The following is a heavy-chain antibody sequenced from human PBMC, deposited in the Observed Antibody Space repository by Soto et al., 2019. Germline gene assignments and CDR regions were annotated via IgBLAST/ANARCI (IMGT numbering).Heavy chain of an antibody. J-gene: IGHJ2*01. CDR2: VSVYGGST. CDR3: AGRAAGDSHWYFDL. Sequence: DVQLLESGGDLVQPGESLRLSCAASGFIFSDFAMSWVHQTPGKGLGWVSAVSVYGGSTHYSDAVKGRFTISRDNSRDSLFLQMNSLRAEDTAVYYCAGRAAGDSHWYFDLWGRGTLVTVSS. CDR1: GFIFSDFA. V-gene: IGHV3-23*01. D-gene: IGHD2-21*01.